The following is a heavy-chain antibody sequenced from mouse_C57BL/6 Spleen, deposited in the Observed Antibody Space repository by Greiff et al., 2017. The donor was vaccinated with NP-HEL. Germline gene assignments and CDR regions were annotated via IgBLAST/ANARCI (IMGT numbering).Heavy chain of an antibody. CDR2: INPGSGGT. D-gene: IGHD2-1*01. J-gene: IGHJ2*01. Sequence: VQLVESGAELVRPGTSVKVSCKASGYAFTNYLIEWVKQRPGQGLEWIGVINPGSGGTNYNEKFKGKATLTADKSSSTAYMQLSSLTSEDSAVYFCARSPYGNFLFDYWGQGTTLTVSS. CDR3: ARSPYGNFLFDY. CDR1: GYAFTNYL. V-gene: IGHV1-54*01.